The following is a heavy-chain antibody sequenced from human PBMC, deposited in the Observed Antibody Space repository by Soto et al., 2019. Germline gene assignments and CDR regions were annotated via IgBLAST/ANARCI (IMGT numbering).Heavy chain of an antibody. CDR3: TKDVTGDIGADY. J-gene: IGHJ4*02. D-gene: IGHD2-21*02. CDR1: GFAFSTCA. CDR2: IKISGETT. V-gene: IGHV3-23*01. Sequence: GVSLRLSCAASGFAFSTCAMSWVRQAQGKGPEWVSTIKISGETTFSAEPVKGRFTNSRDDSKNTLYLQMHSLRVEDTATYYCTKDVTGDIGADYWGQGT.